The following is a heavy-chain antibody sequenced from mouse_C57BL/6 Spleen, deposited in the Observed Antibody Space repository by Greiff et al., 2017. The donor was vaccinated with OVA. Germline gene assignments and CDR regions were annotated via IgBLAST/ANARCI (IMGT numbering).Heavy chain of an antibody. CDR3: AREGSNYYGSSGAWFAY. V-gene: IGHV1-7*01. D-gene: IGHD1-1*01. CDR2: INPSSGYT. Sequence: QVHVKQSGAELAKPGASVKLSCKASGYTFTSYWMHWVKQRPGQGLEWIGYINPSSGYTKYNQKFKDKATLTADKSSSTAYMQLSSLTYEDSAVYYCAREGSNYYGSSGAWFAYWGQGTLVTVSA. CDR1: GYTFTSYW. J-gene: IGHJ3*01.